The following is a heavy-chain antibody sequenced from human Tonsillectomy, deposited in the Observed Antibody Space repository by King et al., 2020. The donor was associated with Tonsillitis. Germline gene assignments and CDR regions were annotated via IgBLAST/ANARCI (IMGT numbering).Heavy chain of an antibody. D-gene: IGHD6-19*01. V-gene: IGHV3-30*18. CDR1: GFTFSSYG. CDR2: ISYDGSNK. Sequence: QVQLVESGGGVVQPGRSLRVSCAASGFTFSSYGMHWVRQAPGKGLEWVAVISYDGSNKYYAESVKGRFTISRENSKNTLYLQMNSLRAEDTAVYYCAKEALAVVGTGDFQHWGQGTLVTVSS. CDR3: AKEALAVVGTGDFQH. J-gene: IGHJ1*01.